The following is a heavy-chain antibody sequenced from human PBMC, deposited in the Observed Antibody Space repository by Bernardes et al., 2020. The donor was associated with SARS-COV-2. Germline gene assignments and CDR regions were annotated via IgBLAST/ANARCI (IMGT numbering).Heavy chain of an antibody. J-gene: IGHJ3*02. Sequence: AAVPDSCKASGYTFTSYAMHWVRQAPGQRLEWMGWINAGNGNTKYSQKFQGRVTITRDTSASTAYMELSSLRSEDTAVYYCARDSDDSSGPAFDIWGQGTMVTVSS. CDR1: GYTFTSYA. CDR3: ARDSDDSSGPAFDI. CDR2: INAGNGNT. V-gene: IGHV1-3*01. D-gene: IGHD3-22*01.